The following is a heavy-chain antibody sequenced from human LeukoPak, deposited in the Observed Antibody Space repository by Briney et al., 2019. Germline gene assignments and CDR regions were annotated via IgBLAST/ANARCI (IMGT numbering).Heavy chain of an antibody. CDR1: GFTFSSYG. CDR3: AKDRNIISTSYDY. V-gene: IGHV3-30*18. Sequence: GGSLRLSCAASGFTFSSYGMHWVRQAPGKGLEWVAVISYDGSNKYYADSVKGRFTISRDNSKNTLYLQMNSLRAEDTAIYFCAKDRNIISTSYDYWGQGTQVTVSP. CDR2: ISYDGSNK. D-gene: IGHD3-22*01. J-gene: IGHJ4*02.